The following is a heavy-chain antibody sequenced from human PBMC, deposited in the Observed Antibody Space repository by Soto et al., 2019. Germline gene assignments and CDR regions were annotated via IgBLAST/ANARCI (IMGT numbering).Heavy chain of an antibody. CDR2: IYYSGST. Sequence: PSETLSLTCTVSGGSISSYYWSWIRQPPGKGLEWIGYIYYSGSTNYNPSLQSRVTISVDTSKNQFSLKLSSLSAADTAVYYCAGTAGTMVRGVIGSFPTYYYYGMDVWGQGTTVTVSS. CDR3: AGTAGTMVRGVIGSFPTYYYYGMDV. CDR1: GGSISSYY. D-gene: IGHD3-10*01. V-gene: IGHV4-59*01. J-gene: IGHJ6*02.